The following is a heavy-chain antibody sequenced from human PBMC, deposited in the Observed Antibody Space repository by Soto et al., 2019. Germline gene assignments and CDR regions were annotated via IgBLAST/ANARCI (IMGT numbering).Heavy chain of an antibody. CDR2: ISWNSGSI. CDR1: GFTFDDYA. V-gene: IGHV3-9*01. Sequence: PGGSLRLSCAASGFTFDDYAMHWVRQAPGKGLEWVSGISWNSGSIGYADSVKGRFTISRDNAKNSLYLQMNSLRAEDTALYYCAKDEGPAAMSRFDYWGQGTLVTVSS. J-gene: IGHJ4*02. D-gene: IGHD2-2*01. CDR3: AKDEGPAAMSRFDY.